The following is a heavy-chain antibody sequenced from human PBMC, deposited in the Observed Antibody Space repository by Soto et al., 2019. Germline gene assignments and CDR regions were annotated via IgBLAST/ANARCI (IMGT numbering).Heavy chain of an antibody. CDR1: GYSFDDYA. Sequence: EVQLMESGGGLVQTGRSLRLWCEVSGYSFDDYAMYWVRQAPGKGLEWVSGINWNSDSMAYAASVKGRFTVSRDNAYNSLYLQMNSLRPEDTALYYCAKALYTRGWHRPQPFHIWGQGTMVTVAS. J-gene: IGHJ3*02. V-gene: IGHV3-9*01. D-gene: IGHD6-19*01. CDR2: INWNSDSM. CDR3: AKALYTRGWHRPQPFHI.